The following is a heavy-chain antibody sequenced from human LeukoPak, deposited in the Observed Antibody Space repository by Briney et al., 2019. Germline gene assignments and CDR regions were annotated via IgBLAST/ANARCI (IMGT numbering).Heavy chain of an antibody. Sequence: PGGALSLSCAASGFNITNNYMRGVRQAPGKGLEWVSVIYSGGDTDYADSVRGRFTISRDNSKNTVYLQMISLRVEDTALYYCVRDPGSFSGLTYWGQGTPVSVSS. CDR3: VRDPGSFSGLTY. CDR2: IYSGGDT. J-gene: IGHJ4*02. V-gene: IGHV3-53*01. D-gene: IGHD1-26*01. CDR1: GFNITNNY.